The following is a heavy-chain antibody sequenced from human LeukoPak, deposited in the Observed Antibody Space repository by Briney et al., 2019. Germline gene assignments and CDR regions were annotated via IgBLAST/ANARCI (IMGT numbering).Heavy chain of an antibody. CDR3: AREQYDFWSRFYYYYYGMDV. CDR1: GYTFTGYY. CDR2: INPNSGGT. J-gene: IGHJ6*02. V-gene: IGHV1-2*02. D-gene: IGHD3-3*01. Sequence: GASVKVSCKASGYTFTGYYMHWVRQAPGQGLEWMGWINPNSGGTNYAQKFQGRVTMTRDTSISTAYMELSRLRSDDTAVYYCAREQYDFWSRFYYYYYGMDVWGQGTTVTVSS.